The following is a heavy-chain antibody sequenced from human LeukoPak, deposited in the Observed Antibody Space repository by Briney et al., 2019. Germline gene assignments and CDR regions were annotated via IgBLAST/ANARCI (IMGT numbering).Heavy chain of an antibody. V-gene: IGHV4-4*07. D-gene: IGHD1-14*01. Sequence: SETLSLTCTVSGGSISSYYWSWIRQPAGKGLEWIGRIYTSGSTNYNPSLKSRVTMSVDTSKNQFSLKLSSVTAADTAVYYCARGGYNWNHVSFDFWGQGTLVTVSS. CDR1: GGSISSYY. CDR3: ARGGYNWNHVSFDF. J-gene: IGHJ4*02. CDR2: IYTSGST.